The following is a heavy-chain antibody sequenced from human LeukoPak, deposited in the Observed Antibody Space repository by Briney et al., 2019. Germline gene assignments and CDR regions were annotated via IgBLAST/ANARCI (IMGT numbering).Heavy chain of an antibody. J-gene: IGHJ5*02. CDR2: IYYSEST. D-gene: IGHD3-22*01. Sequence: SETLSLTCNVLGGSIRSSNYYWGWIRQPPGKGLEWIGSIYYSESTYYHPSLKGRITMYVDTSNNQFSLKLTSATATDTAVYYCARLFYYDSSGPPSWGQGTLVTVSS. V-gene: IGHV4-39*01. CDR1: GGSIRSSNYY. CDR3: ARLFYYDSSGPPS.